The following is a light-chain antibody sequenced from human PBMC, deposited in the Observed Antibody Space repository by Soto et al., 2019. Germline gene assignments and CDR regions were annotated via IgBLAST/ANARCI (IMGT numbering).Light chain of an antibody. Sequence: ELVLTQSPGTLSLSPGDRATLSCRASQSVSSSYLVWYQQKPGQAPRLLIYGASSRATGIPDRISGSGSGTDFTLTISRLEPEDFAVYYCQHYGSSVVTFGGGTKVEIK. V-gene: IGKV3-20*01. CDR1: QSVSSSY. CDR2: GAS. CDR3: QHYGSSVVT. J-gene: IGKJ4*01.